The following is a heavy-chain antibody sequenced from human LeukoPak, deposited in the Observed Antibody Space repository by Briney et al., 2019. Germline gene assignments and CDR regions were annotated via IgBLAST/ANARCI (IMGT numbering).Heavy chain of an antibody. J-gene: IGHJ4*02. CDR1: GFTFDDYG. V-gene: IGHV3-20*04. D-gene: IGHD3-22*01. CDR3: ARLGYYYDSSGYFDY. CDR2: INWNGGST. Sequence: PGGSLRLSCAASGFTFDDYGMSWVRQAPGKGLEWVSGINWNGGSTGYADSVKGRFTISRGNAKDSLYLQMNSLRAEDTALYYCARLGYYYDSSGYFDYWGQGTLVTVSS.